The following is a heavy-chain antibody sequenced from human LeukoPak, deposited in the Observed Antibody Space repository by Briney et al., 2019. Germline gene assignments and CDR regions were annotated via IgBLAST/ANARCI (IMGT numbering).Heavy chain of an antibody. D-gene: IGHD3/OR15-3a*01. CDR3: ARVRGTGYYLVDP. Sequence: PSETLSLTCTVSGGSISSYYWSLIRQPPGKGLEWIGYIYYSGSTNYNPSLKSRVTISVDTSKNQFSLKLSSVTAADTAVYYCARVRGTGYYLVDPWGQGTLVTVSS. V-gene: IGHV4-59*08. CDR1: GGSISSYY. J-gene: IGHJ5*02. CDR2: IYYSGST.